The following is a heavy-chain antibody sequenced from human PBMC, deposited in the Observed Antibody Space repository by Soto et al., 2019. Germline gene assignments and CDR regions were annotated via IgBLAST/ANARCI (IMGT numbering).Heavy chain of an antibody. CDR1: GFTFSSYA. CDR2: ISGSGGST. V-gene: IGHV3-23*01. Sequence: EVQLLESGGGLVQPGGSLRLSCAASGFTFSSYAMSWVRQAPGKGLEWVSAISGSGGSTYYADSVKGRFTISRDNSKNTLYRQMNSVRAADTAVYYCAAHKPPYDLWSGYYGYWGQGTLVTVSS. J-gene: IGHJ4*02. CDR3: AAHKPPYDLWSGYYGY. D-gene: IGHD3-3*01.